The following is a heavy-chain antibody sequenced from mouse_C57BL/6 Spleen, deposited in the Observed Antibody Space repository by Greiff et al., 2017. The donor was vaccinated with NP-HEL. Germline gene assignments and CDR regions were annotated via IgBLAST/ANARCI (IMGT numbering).Heavy chain of an antibody. V-gene: IGHV3-6*01. CDR3: ARDQGGTRAMDY. J-gene: IGHJ4*01. CDR2: ISYDGSN. Sequence: EVQLQESGPGLVKPSQSLSLTCSVTGYSITSGYYWNWIRQFPGNKLEWMGYISYDGSNNYNPSLKNRISITRDTSKNQFFLKLNSVTTEDTATYYCARDQGGTRAMDYWGQGTSVTVSS. CDR1: GYSITSGYY. D-gene: IGHD4-1*01.